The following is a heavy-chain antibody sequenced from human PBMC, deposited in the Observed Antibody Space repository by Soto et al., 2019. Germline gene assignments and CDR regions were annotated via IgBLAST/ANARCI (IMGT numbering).Heavy chain of an antibody. CDR2: ISGSGGST. J-gene: IGHJ6*02. V-gene: IGHV3-23*01. D-gene: IGHD3-10*02. CDR3: AKMFRRGYYYYGMDV. Sequence: GGSLRLSCAASGFTFSSYAMSWVRQAPGKGLEWVSAISGSGGSTYYADSVKGRFTISRDNSKNTLYLQMNSLRAEDTAVYYCAKMFRRGYYYYGMDVWGQGTTVTVSS. CDR1: GFTFSSYA.